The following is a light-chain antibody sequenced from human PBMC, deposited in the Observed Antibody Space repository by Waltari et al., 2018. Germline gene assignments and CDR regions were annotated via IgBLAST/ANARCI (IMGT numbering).Light chain of an antibody. CDR1: SSDIGGSTY. J-gene: IGLJ1*01. Sequence: QSALTQPASVSGSPGQSTSISCSGTSSDIGGSTYVSWYQQHPGKSPNLVIFGVSIRPSGVSPRFSGSRSGNTASLTISGLQPEDEADYYCSSYAGSYTFVFGSGTKVIVL. CDR2: GVS. CDR3: SSYAGSYTFV. V-gene: IGLV2-14*01.